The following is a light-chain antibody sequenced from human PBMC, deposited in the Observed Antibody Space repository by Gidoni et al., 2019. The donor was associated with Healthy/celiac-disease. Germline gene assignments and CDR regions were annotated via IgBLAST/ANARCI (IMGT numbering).Light chain of an antibody. J-gene: IGLJ2*01. Sequence: SYELTQPPSVSVSPGQTASSTCSGDKLGDNYACWYQQKPGKSPVLVIYQDSKRPSGIPERFAGSNSGNTATLTISGTQAMDEADYYCQAWDSSTFVVFGGGTKLTVL. CDR2: QDS. CDR3: QAWDSSTFVV. V-gene: IGLV3-1*01. CDR1: KLGDNY.